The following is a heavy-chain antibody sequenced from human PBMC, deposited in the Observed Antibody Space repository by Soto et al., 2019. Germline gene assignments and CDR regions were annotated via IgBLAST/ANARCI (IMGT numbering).Heavy chain of an antibody. J-gene: IGHJ4*02. Sequence: SETLSLTSTVSGGTISSSSYYWGWIRQPPGKGLEWIGSIYYSGSTYYNPSLKSRVTISVDTSKNQFSLKLSSVTAADTAVYYCARKLVAGDYFDYWDQGTLVTVSS. CDR1: GGTISSSSYY. CDR2: IYYSGST. V-gene: IGHV4-39*01. D-gene: IGHD6-19*01. CDR3: ARKLVAGDYFDY.